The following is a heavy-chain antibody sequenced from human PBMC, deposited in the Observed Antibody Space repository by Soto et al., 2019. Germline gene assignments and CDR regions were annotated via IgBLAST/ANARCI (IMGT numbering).Heavy chain of an antibody. D-gene: IGHD1-26*01. CDR3: ARDGVGATTYFGYFAY. J-gene: IGHJ4*02. V-gene: IGHV3-33*01. CDR2: TRHDGSNT. CDR1: GFNFGGYG. Sequence: QVQLVESGGGVVQPGRSLRLSCAASGFNFGGYGMHWVRQAPCKRLEWVAITRHDGSNTYYADSVRGRFTISRDNSKNTLYLQMNSLTVEDTAVYYCARDGVGATTYFGYFAYWGQGTLIPVSS.